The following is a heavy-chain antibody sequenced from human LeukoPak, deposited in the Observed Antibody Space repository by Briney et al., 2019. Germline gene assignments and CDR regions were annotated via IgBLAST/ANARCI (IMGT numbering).Heavy chain of an antibody. CDR3: ARLDSALFDY. V-gene: IGHV4-39*01. CDR1: GGSISSSSYY. J-gene: IGHJ4*02. CDR2: IYYSGST. Sequence: PSETLSLTCTVSGGSISSSSYYWGWIRQPPGKGLEWIGSIYYSGSTYHNPSLKSRVTISVDTSKNQFSLKLSSVTAADTAVYYCARLDSALFDYWGQGTLVTVSS.